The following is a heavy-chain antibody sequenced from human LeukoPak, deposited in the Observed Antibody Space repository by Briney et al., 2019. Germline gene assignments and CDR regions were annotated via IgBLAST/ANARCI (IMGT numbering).Heavy chain of an antibody. V-gene: IGHV3-7*01. D-gene: IGHD3-22*01. J-gene: IGHJ6*04. CDR2: IKQDGSEK. CDR1: GFTFSSYW. Sequence: GSLRLSCAASGFTFSSYWMSWVRQAPGKGLEWVANIKQDGSEKYYVDSVKGRFTISRDNAKNSLYLQMNSLRAEDTAVYYCARDSVTHLYYYDSSGSPEMDVWGKGTTVTVSS. CDR3: ARDSVTHLYYYDSSGSPEMDV.